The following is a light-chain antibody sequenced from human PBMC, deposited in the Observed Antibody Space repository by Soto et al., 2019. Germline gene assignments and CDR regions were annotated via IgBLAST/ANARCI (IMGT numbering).Light chain of an antibody. V-gene: IGKV3-20*01. CDR1: QSVSDSY. CDR3: QQYYSSDT. CDR2: GAS. Sequence: EIGLTQSPCTLSLSTGERATLSCRASQSVSDSYLAWYQQKPGQAPRLLIYGASSRATGIPDRFSGSASGTDSTLTISRLEPEDFAVYYCQQYYSSDTFGQGTRLEIK. J-gene: IGKJ5*01.